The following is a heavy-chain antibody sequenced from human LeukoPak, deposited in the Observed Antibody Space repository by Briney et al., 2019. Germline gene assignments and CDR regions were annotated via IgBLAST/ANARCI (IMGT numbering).Heavy chain of an antibody. CDR1: GVTFNNYA. Sequence: PGGALRLSCAVSGVTFNNYAFHWGRQAPGKGLEWGAIISYDASNEYYAHSVKRRFTISRDNSKNILYLQMNSLRAEDTGVYYCARDGTPLGSGYNYYRGTDVWGQGTTVTVSS. CDR3: ARDGTPLGSGYNYYRGTDV. CDR2: ISYDASNE. V-gene: IGHV3-30*04. J-gene: IGHJ6*02. D-gene: IGHD6-19*01.